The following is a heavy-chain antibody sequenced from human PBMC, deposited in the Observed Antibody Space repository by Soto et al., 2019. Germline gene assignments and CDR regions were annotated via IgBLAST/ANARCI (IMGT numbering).Heavy chain of an antibody. J-gene: IGHJ5*01. Sequence: ASVKVSCKASGYTFTSYGISWVRQAPGQGLEWMGWISAYNGNTNYAQKLQGRVTMTTDTSTSTAYMELRSLRSDDTAVYYCAREYCSSTSCYLPLLDSSGQGSLVIVSS. D-gene: IGHD2-2*01. CDR3: AREYCSSTSCYLPLLDS. V-gene: IGHV1-18*01. CDR2: ISAYNGNT. CDR1: GYTFTSYG.